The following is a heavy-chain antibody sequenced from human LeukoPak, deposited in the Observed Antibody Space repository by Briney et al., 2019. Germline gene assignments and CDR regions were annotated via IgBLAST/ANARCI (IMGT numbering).Heavy chain of an antibody. Sequence: GGSLRLSCAASGFTISNHGMSWVRQPPGKGLEWVSAIGHSDTDTYYADSVKGRFTISRDTSKNTLYLQVNSLLPEDTALYYCANSGGTWRLDNWGQGTLVTVSS. CDR2: IGHSDTDT. CDR3: ANSGGTWRLDN. J-gene: IGHJ4*02. V-gene: IGHV3-23*01. D-gene: IGHD5-12*01. CDR1: GFTISNHG.